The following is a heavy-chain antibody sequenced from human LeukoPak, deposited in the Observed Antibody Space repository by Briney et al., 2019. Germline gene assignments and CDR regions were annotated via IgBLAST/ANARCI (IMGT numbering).Heavy chain of an antibody. CDR3: ARGGIRIAVRKFDY. Sequence: GASVKVSCKASGLSFARHDINWVRQAAGQGLQWMGWMSPNSGKTGYAQKFQGRVTMTWDPSTVTAYMELSSLRAEDTAVYYRARGGIRIAVRKFDYWGQGTQVTVSS. J-gene: IGHJ4*02. D-gene: IGHD6-6*01. V-gene: IGHV1-8*01. CDR2: MSPNSGKT. CDR1: GLSFARHD.